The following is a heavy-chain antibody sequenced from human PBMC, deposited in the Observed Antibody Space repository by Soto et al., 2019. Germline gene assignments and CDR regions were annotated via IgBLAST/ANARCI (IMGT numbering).Heavy chain of an antibody. J-gene: IGHJ6*02. CDR1: GGTFSRYS. CDR2: IIPIFGIA. D-gene: IGHD2-2*01. V-gene: IGHV1-69*15. CDR3: AREDRDRETGLVPAAIDGMDV. Sequence: SLQVSCKASGGTFSRYSITWVRQDPGHGLEWIGRIIPIFGIASNAQKFQGRVTITADESTSTAYMELSSLRSDDTAVYYCAREDRDRETGLVPAAIDGMDVWG.